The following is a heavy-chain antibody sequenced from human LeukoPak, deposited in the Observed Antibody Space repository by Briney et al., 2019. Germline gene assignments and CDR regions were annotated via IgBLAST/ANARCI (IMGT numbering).Heavy chain of an antibody. J-gene: IGHJ4*02. CDR1: GFTVSSYG. CDR3: AKADSGSYYGLGDYFDY. Sequence: GGSLRLSCAASGFTVSSYGMHWVRQAPGKGLVWVAFIRYDGSDKYYAESVKGRFTISRDNSKNTLYLQMNSLRAEDTAVYYCAKADSGSYYGLGDYFDYWGQGTLVTVSS. CDR2: IRYDGSDK. V-gene: IGHV3-30*02. D-gene: IGHD1-26*01.